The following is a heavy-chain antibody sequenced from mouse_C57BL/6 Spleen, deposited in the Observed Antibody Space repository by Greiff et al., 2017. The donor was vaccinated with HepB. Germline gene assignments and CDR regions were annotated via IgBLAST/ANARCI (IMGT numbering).Heavy chain of an antibody. CDR3: AKANWDY. Sequence: EVMLVESGGGLVKPGGSLKLSCAASGFTFSDYGMHWVRQAPGKGLEWVAYISSGSSTIYYADTVKGRFTISRDNAKNTLFLQMTSLRSEDTAMYYCAKANWDYWGQGTTLTVSS. CDR1: GFTFSDYG. CDR2: ISSGSSTI. J-gene: IGHJ2*01. V-gene: IGHV5-17*01. D-gene: IGHD4-1*01.